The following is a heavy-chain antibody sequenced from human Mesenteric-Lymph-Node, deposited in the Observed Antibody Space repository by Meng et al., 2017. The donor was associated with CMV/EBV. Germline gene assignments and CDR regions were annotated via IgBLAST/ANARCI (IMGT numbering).Heavy chain of an antibody. CDR3: AREGLRGGSGSYYRPDFDT. V-gene: IGHV1-46*01. CDR1: F. CDR2: INPHDAST. D-gene: IGHD3-10*01. J-gene: IGHJ4*02. Sequence: FIHWVRQARGQGLEWLGLINPHDASTNYAPTFEGRLTVTGDTSTDTSTGTVYMVLSSLRSDDTAVYYCAREGLRGGSGSYYRPDFDTWGQGTLVTVSS.